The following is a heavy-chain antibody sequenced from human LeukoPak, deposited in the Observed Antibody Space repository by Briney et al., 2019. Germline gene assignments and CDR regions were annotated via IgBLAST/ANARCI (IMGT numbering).Heavy chain of an antibody. D-gene: IGHD3-10*01. V-gene: IGHV1-2*02. CDR2: INPNSGGT. CDR1: GYTFTGYY. Sequence: RGASVKVSCKASGYTFTGYYMHWVRQAPGQGLEWMGWINPNSGGTNYAQKFQGRVTMTRDTSISTAYMELSRLRSDDTAVYYCARELSYGSGTRSYYFDYWGQGTLVTVSS. CDR3: ARELSYGSGTRSYYFDY. J-gene: IGHJ4*02.